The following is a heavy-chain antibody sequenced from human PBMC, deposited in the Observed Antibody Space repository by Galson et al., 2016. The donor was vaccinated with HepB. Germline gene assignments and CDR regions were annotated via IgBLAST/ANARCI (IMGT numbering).Heavy chain of an antibody. V-gene: IGHV3-23*01. CDR3: AKDPNGDYVGAFDD. D-gene: IGHD4-17*01. J-gene: IGHJ3*01. CDR1: GFTFSSYA. CDR2: IFGSGAGT. Sequence: SLRLSCAASGFTFSSYAMTWVRQAPGKGLEWVSSIFGSGAGTRYADSVKGRFTISRDNSKNTLYLQMNTLRAVDTALYYCAKDPNGDYVGAFDDWGQGTMVTVSS.